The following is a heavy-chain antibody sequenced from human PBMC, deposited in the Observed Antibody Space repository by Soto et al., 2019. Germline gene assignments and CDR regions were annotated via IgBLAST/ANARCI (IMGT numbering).Heavy chain of an antibody. J-gene: IGHJ5*02. CDR3: ARQPCPIITGAGTKWFDP. D-gene: IGHD6-13*01. V-gene: IGHV4-39*01. Sequence: QLQLQESGPGLVKPSETLSLTCTVSGDSVSSSHYYWAWIRQPPGKGLEWIGGIYYSGNTYYNPSLKSRVTISVDTSKNQFSLKLRSVTAADTAVYYCARQPCPIITGAGTKWFDPWGQGTVVTASS. CDR2: IYYSGNT. CDR1: GDSVSSSHYY.